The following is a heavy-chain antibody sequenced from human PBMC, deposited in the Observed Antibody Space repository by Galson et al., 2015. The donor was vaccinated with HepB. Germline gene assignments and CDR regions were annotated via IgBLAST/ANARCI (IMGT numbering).Heavy chain of an antibody. Sequence: ETLSLTCAVYGGSFSGYYWSWIRQPPGKGLEWIGEINHSRSTNYNPSLKSRVTISVDTSKNQFSLKLSSVTAADTAVYYCARFPGLRYKLYGMDVWGQGTTVTVSS. J-gene: IGHJ6*02. V-gene: IGHV4-34*01. CDR2: INHSRST. CDR1: GGSFSGYY. D-gene: IGHD3-9*01. CDR3: ARFPGLRYKLYGMDV.